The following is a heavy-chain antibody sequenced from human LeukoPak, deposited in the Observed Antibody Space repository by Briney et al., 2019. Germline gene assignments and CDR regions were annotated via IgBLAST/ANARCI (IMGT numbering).Heavy chain of an antibody. D-gene: IGHD3-10*01. J-gene: IGHJ4*02. CDR3: ANPWYYYGSGSY. Sequence: GGSLRLSCAASGFTFSSYALSWVRQAPGKGLEWVSAISGSGGSTYYADSVKGRFTISRDNSKNTLYLQMNSLRAEDTAVYYCANPWYYYGSGSYWGQGTLVTVSS. CDR2: ISGSGGST. CDR1: GFTFSSYA. V-gene: IGHV3-23*01.